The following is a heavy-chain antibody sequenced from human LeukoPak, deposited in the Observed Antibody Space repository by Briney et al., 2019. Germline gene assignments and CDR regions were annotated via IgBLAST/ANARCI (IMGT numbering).Heavy chain of an antibody. CDR2: INSDGSSA. D-gene: IGHD3-16*01. Sequence: GGSLRLSCAASGFTFSDYWIHWVRHVPGKGLVWVSHINSDGSSATYADSVKGRLTISRDNARNTVYLQMNSLRAEDTAVYFCARGGIGCFDYWGQGALVTVSS. CDR1: GFTFSDYW. V-gene: IGHV3-74*01. CDR3: ARGGIGCFDY. J-gene: IGHJ4*02.